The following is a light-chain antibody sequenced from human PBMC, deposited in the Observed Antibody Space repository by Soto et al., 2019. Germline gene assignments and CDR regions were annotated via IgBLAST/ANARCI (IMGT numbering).Light chain of an antibody. J-gene: IGLJ1*01. CDR3: SSYTSSSTQV. V-gene: IGLV2-14*01. CDR2: DVS. CDR1: SSDVGGYNY. Sequence: QSVLTQPASVSGSPGQSITISCTGTSSDVGGYNYVSWYQQHPGKAPKLMIYDVSNRPSGVSNRFSGSKSGNTASLTISGFQAEDEADYYCSSYTSSSTQVFGTGTKLTVL.